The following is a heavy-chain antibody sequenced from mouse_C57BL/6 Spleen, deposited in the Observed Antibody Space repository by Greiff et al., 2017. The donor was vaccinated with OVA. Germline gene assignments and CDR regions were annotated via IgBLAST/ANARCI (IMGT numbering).Heavy chain of an antibody. Sequence: VQVVESGAELVKPGASVKISCKASGYAFSSYWMNWVKQRPGKGLEWIGQIYPGDGDTNYNGKFKGKATLTADKSSSTAYMQLSSLTSEDSAVYFCARVNDGSGDYAMDYWGQGTSVTVSS. CDR2: IYPGDGDT. CDR3: ARVNDGSGDYAMDY. D-gene: IGHD2-3*01. J-gene: IGHJ4*01. CDR1: GYAFSSYW. V-gene: IGHV1-80*01.